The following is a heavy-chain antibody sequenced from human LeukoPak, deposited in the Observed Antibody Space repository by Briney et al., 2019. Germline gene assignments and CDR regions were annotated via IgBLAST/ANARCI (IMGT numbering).Heavy chain of an antibody. V-gene: IGHV1-18*01. J-gene: IGHJ5*02. CDR1: GYTFTSYG. Sequence: ASVKVSCKASGYTFTSYGISWVRQAPGQGLEWMGWINVYNGNTNFTQKLQGRVTMTTDTSTSTAYMEPRSLRSDDTAVYYCARDLGRWSGYKWFDPWGQGTLVTVSS. CDR2: INVYNGNT. CDR3: ARDLGRWSGYKWFDP. D-gene: IGHD3-3*01.